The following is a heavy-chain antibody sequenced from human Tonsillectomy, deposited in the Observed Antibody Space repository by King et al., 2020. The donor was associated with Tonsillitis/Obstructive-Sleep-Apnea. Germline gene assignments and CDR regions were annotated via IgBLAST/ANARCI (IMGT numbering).Heavy chain of an antibody. V-gene: IGHV1-2*06. CDR3: ARDSEYSSSSFWFDP. D-gene: IGHD6-6*01. CDR2: INPNSGGT. J-gene: IGHJ5*02. CDR1: GYTFTGYY. Sequence: GQLVQSGAEVKKPGASVKVSCKASGYTFTGYYMHWVRQAPGQGLEWMGRINPNSGGTKYAQKFQGRVTMTRDTSNSTAYMELSRLRSDDTAEYYCARDSEYSSSSFWFDPWGQGTLVTVSS.